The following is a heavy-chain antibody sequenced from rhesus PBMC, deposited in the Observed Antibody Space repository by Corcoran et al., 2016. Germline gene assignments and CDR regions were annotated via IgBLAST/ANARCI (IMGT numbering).Heavy chain of an antibody. CDR2: IYGSGSST. CDR3: ARLYGNYWYFDL. Sequence: QLQLQESGPGLVKPSETLSVTCAVSGGSISSSYRSWIRQAPGKGLEWFGYIYGSGSSTDYNPSLKSRVTLSVDTSKNQLSLKLSSVTTADTAVYYCARLYGNYWYFDLWGPGTPITISS. J-gene: IGHJ2*01. V-gene: IGHV4-169*01. CDR1: GGSISSSY. D-gene: IGHD4-35*01.